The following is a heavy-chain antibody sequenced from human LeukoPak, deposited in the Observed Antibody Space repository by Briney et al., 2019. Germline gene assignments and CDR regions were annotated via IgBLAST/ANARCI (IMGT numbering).Heavy chain of an antibody. J-gene: IGHJ4*02. Sequence: GGSLRLSCAASGFTFSTYDMHWVRQAPGKGLEWVAFTRSDGNIEYYAYSVKGRFTISRSNSKNTLYLQMSNLRAEDTAVYYCATGDYTYGELNYWGQGTLVTVSS. D-gene: IGHD5-18*01. CDR3: ATGDYTYGELNY. V-gene: IGHV3-30*02. CDR2: TRSDGNIE. CDR1: GFTFSTYD.